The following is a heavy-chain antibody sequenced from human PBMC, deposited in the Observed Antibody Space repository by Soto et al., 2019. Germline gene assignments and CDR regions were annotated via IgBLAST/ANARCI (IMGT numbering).Heavy chain of an antibody. V-gene: IGHV3-48*01. Sequence: EVQLVESGGGLVQPGGSLRLSGAASGFTFSSYNMNWVRQAPVKGLEWISDISLSSSTIFYADSVKGRFTISRDNAKNSMYLQMNSLRAEDTAVYYCARDSRNYYYYMDVWGKGTPVTVSS. J-gene: IGHJ6*03. CDR2: ISLSSSTI. CDR1: GFTFSSYN. CDR3: ARDSRNYYYYMDV.